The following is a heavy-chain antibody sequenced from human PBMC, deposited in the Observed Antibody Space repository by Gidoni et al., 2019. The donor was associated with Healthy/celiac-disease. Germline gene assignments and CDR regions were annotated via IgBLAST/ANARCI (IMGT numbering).Heavy chain of an antibody. D-gene: IGHD1-26*01. CDR3: AKEQMGAVDY. CDR2: ISYDGSNK. J-gene: IGHJ4*02. V-gene: IGHV3-30*18. CDR1: GFTFSSYG. Sequence: QVQLVESWGGVVQPGRSLRLSCAASGFTFSSYGMHWVRQAPGKGLEWVAVISYDGSNKYYADSVKGRFTISRDNSKNTLYLQMNSLRAEDTAVYYCAKEQMGAVDYWGQGTLVTVSS.